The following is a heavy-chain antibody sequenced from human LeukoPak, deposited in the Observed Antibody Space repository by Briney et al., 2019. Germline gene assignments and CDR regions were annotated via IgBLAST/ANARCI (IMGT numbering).Heavy chain of an antibody. Sequence: GGSLRLSCAASGFTLSSYAMSWVRQAPGKGLEWVSAISGSGESTYNADSVKGRFTISRDNSKNTLYLQMNRLRAEDTAVYYCAKDSRTTYDSSWLYYFDSWGQGTLVTVSS. V-gene: IGHV3-23*01. J-gene: IGHJ4*02. D-gene: IGHD6-13*01. CDR3: AKDSRTTYDSSWLYYFDS. CDR1: GFTLSSYA. CDR2: ISGSGEST.